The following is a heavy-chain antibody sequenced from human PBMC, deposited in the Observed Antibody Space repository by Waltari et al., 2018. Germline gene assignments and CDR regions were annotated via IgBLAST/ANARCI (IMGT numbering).Heavy chain of an antibody. V-gene: IGHV3-23*01. CDR3: ARGTTSSTSCFFDY. J-gene: IGHJ4*02. CDR2: ISGSGLST. CDR1: GFTFSRNA. D-gene: IGHD2-2*01. Sequence: EVQLLESGGGLVQSGGSLRLSCAASGFTFSRNAITWVRQVPGKGLEWVAVISGSGLSTLYADSVKGRCTISRDNSKSTVSLHMDNLRGEDTALYYCARGTTSSTSCFFDYWGQGALVTVPS.